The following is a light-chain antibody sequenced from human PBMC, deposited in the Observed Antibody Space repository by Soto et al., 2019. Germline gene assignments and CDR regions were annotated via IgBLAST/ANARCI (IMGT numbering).Light chain of an antibody. CDR2: AAS. J-gene: IGKJ5*01. CDR3: QQLNSYPLT. CDR1: QGISSY. V-gene: IGKV1-9*01. Sequence: DIPLTHSLPFLCASLIEGSNIXRRASQGISSYLAWYQQKPGKAPKLLIYAASTLQSGVPSRFSGSGSGTEFTLTISSLQPEDFATYYCQQLNSYPLTFGQGTRLEI.